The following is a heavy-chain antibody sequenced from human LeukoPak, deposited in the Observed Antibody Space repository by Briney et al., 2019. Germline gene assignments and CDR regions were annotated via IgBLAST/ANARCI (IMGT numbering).Heavy chain of an antibody. CDR1: GFTFSSYS. J-gene: IGHJ3*02. V-gene: IGHV3-48*01. Sequence: GGSLRLSCAASGFTFSSYSMNWVRQAPGKGLEWVSYISSSSSTIYYADSVKGRFTISRDNAENSLYLQMNSLRAEDTAVYYCARGLHYYDSGGYYYPDAFDIWGQGTMVTVSS. CDR3: ARGLHYYDSGGYYYPDAFDI. D-gene: IGHD3-22*01. CDR2: ISSSSSTI.